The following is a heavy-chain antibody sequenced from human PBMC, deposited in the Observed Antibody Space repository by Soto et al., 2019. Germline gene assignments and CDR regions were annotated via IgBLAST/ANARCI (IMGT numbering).Heavy chain of an antibody. CDR2: IYWNDDK. J-gene: IGHJ3*01. D-gene: IGHD3-3*02. Sequence: QITLKESGPTLVKPTQTLTLTCAFSGFSLTASGVAVGWIRQPPGKALEWLAFIYWNDDKRYNASMKTRLTVTRDTSTCQVVLTMTNMDPDDTATYYCAHKGSLTISHAFHFWGRWTMVIVSS. V-gene: IGHV2-5*01. CDR1: GFSLTASGVA. CDR3: AHKGSLTISHAFHF.